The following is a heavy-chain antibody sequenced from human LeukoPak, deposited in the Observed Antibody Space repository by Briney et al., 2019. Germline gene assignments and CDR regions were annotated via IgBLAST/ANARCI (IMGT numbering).Heavy chain of an antibody. CDR3: ARDYYDILTGYYNFDY. D-gene: IGHD3-9*01. CDR1: GGTFSSYA. J-gene: IGHJ4*02. Sequence: SVKVSCKASGGTFSSYAISWVRQAPGQGLEWMGGVIPIFGTANYAQKFQGRVTITTDESTSTVYMELRSLKSDDTAVYYCARDYYDILTGYYNFDYWGQGTLVTVSS. V-gene: IGHV1-69*05. CDR2: VIPIFGTA.